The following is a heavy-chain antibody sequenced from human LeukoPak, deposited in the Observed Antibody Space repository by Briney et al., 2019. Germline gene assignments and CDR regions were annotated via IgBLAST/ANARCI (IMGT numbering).Heavy chain of an antibody. V-gene: IGHV1-24*01. D-gene: IGHD2-8*01. CDR1: GYILPEFF. CDR2: FDPEDGET. Sequence: EASVKVSCKVCGYILPEFFMHGVRQAPGKGLEWMGGFDPEDGETIYAQKFQGRVTMTEDTSTDTAYMELSSLRAEDTAVYYCATGVLPPGGGIDYWGQGTLVTVSS. J-gene: IGHJ4*02. CDR3: ATGVLPPGGGIDY.